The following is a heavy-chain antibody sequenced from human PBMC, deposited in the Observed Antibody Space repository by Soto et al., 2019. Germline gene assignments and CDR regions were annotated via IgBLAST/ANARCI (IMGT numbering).Heavy chain of an antibody. J-gene: IGHJ4*02. Sequence: SETLSLPCSVSGGAVRSGSYYWTWIRQPPGKGLEWIGYIYQSGTTNYNASLKSRVTISIDTSKNQFFLKLNSVTAADTAVYYCARDSSGRHDYWGQGTRVTVSS. CDR1: GGAVRSGSYY. D-gene: IGHD3-22*01. V-gene: IGHV4-61*01. CDR3: ARDSSGRHDY. CDR2: IYQSGTT.